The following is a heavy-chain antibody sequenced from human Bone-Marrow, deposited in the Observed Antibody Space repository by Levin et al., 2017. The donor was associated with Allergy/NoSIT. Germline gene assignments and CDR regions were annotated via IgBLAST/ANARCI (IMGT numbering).Heavy chain of an antibody. J-gene: IGHJ4*02. CDR3: ARVASPVQGVSDYFDY. CDR2: IYHSGST. CDR1: GYSISSGYY. D-gene: IGHD3-10*01. Sequence: SETLSLTCAVSGYSISSGYYWGWIRQPPGKGLEWIGSIYHSGSTYYNPSLKSRVTISVDTSKNQFSLKLSSVTAADTAVYYCARVASPVQGVSDYFDYWGQGTLVTVSS. V-gene: IGHV4-38-2*01.